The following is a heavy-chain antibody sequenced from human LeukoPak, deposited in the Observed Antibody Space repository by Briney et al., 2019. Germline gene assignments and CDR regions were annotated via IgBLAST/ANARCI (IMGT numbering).Heavy chain of an antibody. CDR1: GGTFSTYA. CDR3: ARDEDCSGGICYYYGMDA. D-gene: IGHD2-15*01. Sequence: SVKVSCKASGGTFSTYASSWVRQAPGQGLEWMGGIIPIFGTANYAQKFQGRVTITADESTSTAYMELSSLRSEDTAVYYCARDEDCSGGICYYYGMDARGQGTTVTVSS. J-gene: IGHJ6*01. CDR2: IIPIFGTA. V-gene: IGHV1-69*13.